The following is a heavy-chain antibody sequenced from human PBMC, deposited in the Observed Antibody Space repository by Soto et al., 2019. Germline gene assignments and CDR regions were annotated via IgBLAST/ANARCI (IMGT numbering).Heavy chain of an antibody. CDR3: VRDGTKTLRDWFDP. V-gene: IGHV4-4*07. D-gene: IGHD1-1*01. Sequence: QVQLQESCPGLVKPSETLSLTCTVYDASISGFYGSWIRKYARKGLEWLGRIYATGTTDYNPSLKSRGMMSVEKSKKQFYLKLRSVTAADTAVYYCVRDGTKTLRDWFDPWGQGISVTVSS. CDR1: DASISGFY. CDR2: IYATGTT. J-gene: IGHJ5*02.